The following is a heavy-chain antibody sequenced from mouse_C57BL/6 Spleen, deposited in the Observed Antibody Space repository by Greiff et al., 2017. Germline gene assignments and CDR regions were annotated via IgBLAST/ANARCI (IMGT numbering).Heavy chain of an antibody. CDR1: GFTFSDYG. D-gene: IGHD1-1*01. J-gene: IGHJ4*01. CDR2: ISSGSSTI. Sequence: EVKLVESGGGLVKPGGSLKLSCAASGFTFSDYGMHWVRQAPEKGLEWVAYISSGSSTIYYADTVKGRFTISRDNAKNTLVLQMTSLRSEDTAMYYCAREKLHYAMDYWGQGTSVTVSS. V-gene: IGHV5-17*01. CDR3: AREKLHYAMDY.